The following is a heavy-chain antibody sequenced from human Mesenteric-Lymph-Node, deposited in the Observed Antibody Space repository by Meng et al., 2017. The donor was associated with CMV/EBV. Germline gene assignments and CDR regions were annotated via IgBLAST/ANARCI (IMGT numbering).Heavy chain of an antibody. CDR3: ARGLEGGYSSGFNLGY. CDR2: INAGNGNT. Sequence: SGYTFTRYNMYWVRQAPGQRLEWMGWINAGNGNTKYSQKFQGRVTITRDTSASTDYMELSSLTSEDTAIYYCARGLEGGYSSGFNLGYWGQGTLVTVSS. J-gene: IGHJ4*02. V-gene: IGHV1-3*01. D-gene: IGHD5-18*01. CDR1: GYTFTRYN.